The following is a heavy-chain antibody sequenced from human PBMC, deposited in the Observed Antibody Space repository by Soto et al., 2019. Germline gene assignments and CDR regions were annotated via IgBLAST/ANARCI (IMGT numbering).Heavy chain of an antibody. D-gene: IGHD6-13*01. V-gene: IGHV4-59*01. J-gene: IGHJ4*02. CDR1: GGSISSYY. Sequence: QVQLQESGPGLVKPSETLSLTCTVSGGSISSYYWSWIRQPPGKGLEWIGYIYYSGSTNYNPSLKRRVTISVDTSKNQFSLKLSSVTAADTAVYYCAGGAYSSSWVFDYWGQGTLVTVSS. CDR2: IYYSGST. CDR3: AGGAYSSSWVFDY.